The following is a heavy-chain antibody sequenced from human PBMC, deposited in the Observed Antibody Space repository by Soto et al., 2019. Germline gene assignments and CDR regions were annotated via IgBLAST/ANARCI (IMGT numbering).Heavy chain of an antibody. D-gene: IGHD6-19*01. J-gene: IGHJ6*02. CDR2: IIPIFGTA. V-gene: IGHV1-69*13. Sequence: ASVKVSCKASGGTFSSYAISWVRQAPGQGLEWMGGIIPIFGTANYAQKFQGRVTITADESTSTAYMELSSLRSEDTAVYYCARALGSSGWYTHHNYREAGGMDVWGQGTTVTVSS. CDR1: GGTFSSYA. CDR3: ARALGSSGWYTHHNYREAGGMDV.